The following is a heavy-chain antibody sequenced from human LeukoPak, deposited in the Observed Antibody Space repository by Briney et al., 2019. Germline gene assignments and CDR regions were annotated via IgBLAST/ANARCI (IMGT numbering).Heavy chain of an antibody. CDR3: AREGSYHFDY. D-gene: IGHD1-26*01. CDR1: GFTFSSYE. CDR2: ISSSGSTI. Sequence: GGSLRHSCAASGFTFSSYEMNWVRQAPGKGLEWVSYISSSGSTIYYADSVKGRFTISRDNAKNSLYLQMNSLRAEDTAVYYCAREGSYHFDYWGQGTLVTVSS. J-gene: IGHJ4*02. V-gene: IGHV3-48*03.